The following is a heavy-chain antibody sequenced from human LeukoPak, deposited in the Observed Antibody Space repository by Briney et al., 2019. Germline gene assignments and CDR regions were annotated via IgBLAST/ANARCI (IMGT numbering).Heavy chain of an antibody. CDR1: GGSISSSSYY. D-gene: IGHD1-1*01. J-gene: IGHJ4*02. CDR3: ARGLRTTKIDY. V-gene: IGHV4-39*07. CDR2: IYYSGST. Sequence: SETLSLTCTVSGGSISSSSYYWGWIRQPPGKGLEWIGSIYYSGSTYYNPSLKSRVTISVDTSKNQFSLKLSSVTAADTAVYYCARGLRTTKIDYWGQGTLVTVSS.